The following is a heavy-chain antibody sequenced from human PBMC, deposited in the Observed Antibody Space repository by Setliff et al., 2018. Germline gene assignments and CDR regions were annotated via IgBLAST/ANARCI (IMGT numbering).Heavy chain of an antibody. J-gene: IGHJ4*02. D-gene: IGHD1-26*01. V-gene: IGHV4-59*01. CDR2: IYYSGST. CDR3: ARVSRTIVAARGFDY. Sequence: SETLSLTCTVSGGSISSYYWSWIRQPPGKGLEWIGYIYYSGSTNYNPSLKSRVTISVDTSKNQFSLKLSSVTAADTAVYYCARVSRTIVAARGFDYWGQGTLVTVSS. CDR1: GGSISSYY.